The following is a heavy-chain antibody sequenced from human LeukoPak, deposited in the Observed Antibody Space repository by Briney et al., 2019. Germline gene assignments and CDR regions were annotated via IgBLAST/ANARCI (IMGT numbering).Heavy chain of an antibody. V-gene: IGHV1-69*02. CDR1: GGTYSSYT. CDR2: IIPILGIA. D-gene: IGHD2-2*01. CDR3: ARVPCSSTSCYRYYYYMDV. Sequence: SVKVSCKASGGTYSSYTISWVRQAPGQGLEWMGRIIPILGIANYAQKFQGRVTITADKSTSTAYMGLSSLISEDTAVYYCARVPCSSTSCYRYYYYMDVWGKGTTVTVSS. J-gene: IGHJ6*03.